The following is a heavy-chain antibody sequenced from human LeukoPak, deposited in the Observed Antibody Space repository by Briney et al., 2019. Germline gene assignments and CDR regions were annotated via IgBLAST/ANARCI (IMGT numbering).Heavy chain of an antibody. CDR3: VKAWSD. Sequence: PGGSLRLSWAASGFTFSSYWMSRVRQAPGKGLEWVANIKEDGSEKYHADSVKGRFSISRDNAKNSLFLQMNSLRAEDTALYYCVKAWSDWGQGTLVTVSS. V-gene: IGHV3-7*03. J-gene: IGHJ4*02. CDR2: IKEDGSEK. CDR1: GFTFSSYW. D-gene: IGHD3-3*01.